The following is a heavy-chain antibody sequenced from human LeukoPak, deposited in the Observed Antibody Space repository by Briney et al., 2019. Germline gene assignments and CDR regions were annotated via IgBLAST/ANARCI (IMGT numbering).Heavy chain of an antibody. V-gene: IGHV4-34*01. CDR3: ARLGYSSSWYGNNWFDP. J-gene: IGHJ5*02. Sequence: SETLSLTCAVYGGSFSDYYWSWIRQPPGKGLEWIGEINHSGSTNYNPSLKSRVTISVDTSKNQFSLKLRSVTAADTAVYYCARLGYSSSWYGNNWFDPWGQGTLVTVSS. CDR2: INHSGST. CDR1: GGSFSDYY. D-gene: IGHD6-13*01.